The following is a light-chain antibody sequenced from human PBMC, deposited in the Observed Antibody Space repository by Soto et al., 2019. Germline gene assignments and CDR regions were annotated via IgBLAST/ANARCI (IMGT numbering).Light chain of an antibody. CDR1: QTISTY. J-gene: IGKJ1*01. CDR2: AAS. Sequence: DMQMTQSPSSLSASVGDRFTITCRASQTISTYLNWYQQKPGKAPKLLMSAASSLQSGVSSRFSGSGSGTDFTLTISSLQPEDFATYFCQQSYSIPTFGQGTKVDIK. CDR3: QQSYSIPT. V-gene: IGKV1-39*01.